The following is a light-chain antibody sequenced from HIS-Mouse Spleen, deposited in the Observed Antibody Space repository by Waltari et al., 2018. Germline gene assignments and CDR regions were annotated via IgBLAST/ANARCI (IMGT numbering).Light chain of an antibody. CDR2: WAS. Sequence: DIVMTQSPHYLAVSLGERATINCKFSQSVLYSSNNKNYLAWYQQKPGQPPKLLIYWASTRESGVPDRFSGSGSGTDFTLTISSLQAEDVAVYYCQQYYSTPFTFGPGTKVDIK. V-gene: IGKV4-1*01. J-gene: IGKJ3*01. CDR1: QSVLYSSNNKNY. CDR3: QQYYSTPFT.